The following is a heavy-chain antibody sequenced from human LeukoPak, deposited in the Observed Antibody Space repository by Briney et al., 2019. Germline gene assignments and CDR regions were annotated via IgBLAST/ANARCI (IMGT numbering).Heavy chain of an antibody. Sequence: ETLSLTCAVYGGSFSGYYWSWIRQPPGKGLEWVANIKHDGSDTGYVDSVRGRFTISRDNSKNTLYLQMNSLRAEDTAVYYCARRQAGNYFDYWGQGTLVTVSS. CDR1: GGSFSGYY. CDR2: IKHDGSDT. CDR3: ARRQAGNYFDY. V-gene: IGHV3-7*01. J-gene: IGHJ4*02.